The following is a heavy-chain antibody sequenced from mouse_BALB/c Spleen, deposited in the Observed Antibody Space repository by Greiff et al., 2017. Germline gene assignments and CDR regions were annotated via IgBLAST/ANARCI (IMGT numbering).Heavy chain of an antibody. CDR1: GFTFSSYT. CDR2: ISSGGSYT. V-gene: IGHV5-6-4*01. CDR3: TRENGGYFDV. J-gene: IGHJ1*01. Sequence: EVMLVESGGGLVKPGGSLKLSCAASGFTFSSYTMSWVRQTPEKRLEWVATISSGGSYTYYPDSVKGRFTISRDNAKNTLYLQMSSLKSEDTAMYYCTRENGGYFDVWGAGTTVTVSS.